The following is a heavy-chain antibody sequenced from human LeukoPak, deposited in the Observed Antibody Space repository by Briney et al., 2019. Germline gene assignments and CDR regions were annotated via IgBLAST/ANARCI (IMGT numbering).Heavy chain of an antibody. CDR2: IYSGGST. Sequence: GGSLSLSCAASGFTVSSNYMSWVRQAPGHGLEWVSVIYSGGSTYYADSVKGRFTVSRDNSKNTLYLQMNSLRAEDTAVYYCASLPPPQGMDVWGKGTTVTVSS. J-gene: IGHJ6*04. D-gene: IGHD1-14*01. V-gene: IGHV3-53*01. CDR1: GFTVSSNY. CDR3: ASLPPPQGMDV.